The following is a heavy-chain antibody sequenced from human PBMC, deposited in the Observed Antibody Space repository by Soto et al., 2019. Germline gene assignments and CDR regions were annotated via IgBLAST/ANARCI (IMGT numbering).Heavy chain of an antibody. CDR1: GFTFSSYG. J-gene: IGHJ4*02. Sequence: GGSLRLSCAASGFTFSSYGMHWVRQAPGKGLEWVAVISYDGSNKYYADSVKGRFTISRDNSKNTLYLQMNSLRAEDTAVYYCAKGSSSSNYWGQGTLVTVSS. CDR2: ISYDGSNK. D-gene: IGHD6-6*01. V-gene: IGHV3-30*18. CDR3: AKGSSSSNY.